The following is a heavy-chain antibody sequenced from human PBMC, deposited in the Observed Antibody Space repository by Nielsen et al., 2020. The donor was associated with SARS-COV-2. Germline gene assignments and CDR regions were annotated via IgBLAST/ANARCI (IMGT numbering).Heavy chain of an antibody. Sequence: GGSLRLSCAASGFTFDDYAMHWVRQAPGKGLEWVSGISWNSGSIGYADSVKGRFTISRDNAKNSLYLQMNSLRAEDTALYYCAKDKSLGIAAAARAFDIWGQGTMVTVSS. CDR2: ISWNSGSI. CDR3: AKDKSLGIAAAARAFDI. D-gene: IGHD6-13*01. V-gene: IGHV3-9*01. CDR1: GFTFDDYA. J-gene: IGHJ3*02.